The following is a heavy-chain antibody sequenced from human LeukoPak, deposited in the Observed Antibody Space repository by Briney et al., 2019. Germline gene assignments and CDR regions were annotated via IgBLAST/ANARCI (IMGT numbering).Heavy chain of an antibody. CDR2: INPNSGGT. Sequence: ASVKVSCKASGYRFTDYYIHWVRQAPGQGLEWMGWINPNSGGTNYAQKFQGRVTMTRDTSISTAYMELSRLRSDDTAVYFCGREIEGTTDYWGQGTLVTVSS. CDR1: GYRFTDYY. D-gene: IGHD1-7*01. V-gene: IGHV1-2*02. CDR3: GREIEGTTDY. J-gene: IGHJ4*02.